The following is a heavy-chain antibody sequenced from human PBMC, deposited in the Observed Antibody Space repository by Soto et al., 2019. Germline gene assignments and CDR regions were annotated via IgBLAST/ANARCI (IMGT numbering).Heavy chain of an antibody. CDR1: GFTFSSYE. D-gene: IGHD5-12*01. Sequence: GGSLRLSCAASGFTFSSYEMNWVRQAPGKGLEWVSSITVGGAQKDYGQSVKGRFTISRGNSNDTLFLQMDSLQVEDTAIYFCTRMPGGGWQRFFDYWGQGTVVTVSS. CDR3: TRMPGGGWQRFFDY. V-gene: IGHV3-23*01. CDR2: ITVGGAQK. J-gene: IGHJ4*02.